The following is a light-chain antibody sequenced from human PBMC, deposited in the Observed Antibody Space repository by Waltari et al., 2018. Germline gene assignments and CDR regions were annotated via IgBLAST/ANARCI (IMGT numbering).Light chain of an antibody. CDR2: GAS. CDR1: QSVSTN. V-gene: IGKV3-15*01. J-gene: IGKJ4*01. Sequence: EIVMTQSPATLSVSPGERATLSCRAGQSVSTNLAWYQQKPGQAPRLLIYGASTRATGIPARFSGSGSGTEFTLTISSMQSEDFAVYYCQQCNNWPLTFGGGTKVEIK. CDR3: QQCNNWPLT.